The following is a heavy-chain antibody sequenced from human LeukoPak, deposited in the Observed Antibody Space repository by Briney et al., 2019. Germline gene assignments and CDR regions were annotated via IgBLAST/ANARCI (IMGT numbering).Heavy chain of an antibody. CDR2: INHSGST. CDR3: ARRGYYDSSGYYDY. D-gene: IGHD3-22*01. Sequence: RSLTCAVYGGSVSGYYWSRIRKPPGKGLEWIGEINHSGSTNYNPSLKSRVTISVDTSKNQFSLKLSSVTAADTAVYYCARRGYYDSSGYYDYWGQGTLVTVSS. J-gene: IGHJ4*02. CDR1: GGSVSGYY. V-gene: IGHV4-34*01.